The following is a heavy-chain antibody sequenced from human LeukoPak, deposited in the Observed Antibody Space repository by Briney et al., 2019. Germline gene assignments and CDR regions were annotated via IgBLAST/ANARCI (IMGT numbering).Heavy chain of an antibody. D-gene: IGHD4-17*01. V-gene: IGHV4-34*01. CDR3: ARGPLRRVAFDI. Sequence: SETLSLTCAVYGGSFSGYYWSWIRQPPGKGLEWIGEINHSGSTNYNPSLKSRVTISVDTSKNQFPLKLSSVTAADTAVYYCARGPLRRVAFDIWGQGTMVTVSS. CDR1: GGSFSGYY. CDR2: INHSGST. J-gene: IGHJ3*02.